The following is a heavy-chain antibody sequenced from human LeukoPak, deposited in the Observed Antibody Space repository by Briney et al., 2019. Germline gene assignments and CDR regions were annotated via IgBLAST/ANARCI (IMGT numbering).Heavy chain of an antibody. CDR3: ARGPLRYCSSTSCYRGSGYYYYYYMDV. J-gene: IGHJ6*03. Sequence: SVKVSCKASGGTFSSYAISWVRQAPGQGLEWMGGIIPIFGTANYAQKFQGRVTITTDESTSTAYMELSSLRSEDTAVYYCARGPLRYCSSTSCYRGSGYYYYYYMDVWGKGTTVTVSS. D-gene: IGHD2-2*02. V-gene: IGHV1-69*05. CDR2: IIPIFGTA. CDR1: GGTFSSYA.